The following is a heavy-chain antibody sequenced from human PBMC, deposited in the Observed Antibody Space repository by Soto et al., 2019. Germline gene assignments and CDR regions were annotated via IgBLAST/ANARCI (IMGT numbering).Heavy chain of an antibody. CDR3: ARGFVETAMAFDY. CDR2: IHYSGST. Sequence: QVQLQESGPGLVKPSQTLSLACSVSGASINSGGYFWSWIRQLPGKGLEWIGYIHYSGSTYYNPSLKSRVVMSMDTSKNDFSLKLSSVTAADTAVFYCARGFVETAMAFDYWGQGALDTVSS. V-gene: IGHV4-31*03. CDR1: GASINSGGYF. D-gene: IGHD5-18*01. J-gene: IGHJ4*02.